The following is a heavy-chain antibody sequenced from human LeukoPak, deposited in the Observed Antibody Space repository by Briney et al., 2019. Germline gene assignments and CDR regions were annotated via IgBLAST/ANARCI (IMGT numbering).Heavy chain of an antibody. CDR1: GLTFRNAS. J-gene: IGHJ6*03. CDR2: IRYDGSNK. V-gene: IGHV3-30*02. CDR3: AKELRFLEWFGYMDV. D-gene: IGHD3-3*01. Sequence: GGSPRLSCAVSGLTFRNASMSWVRQAPGKGLEWVAFIRYDGSNKYYADSVKGRFTISRDNSKNTLYLQMNSLRAEDTAVYYCAKELRFLEWFGYMDVWGKGTTVTVSS.